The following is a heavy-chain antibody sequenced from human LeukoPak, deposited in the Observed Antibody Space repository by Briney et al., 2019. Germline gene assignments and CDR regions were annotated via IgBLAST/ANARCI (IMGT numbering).Heavy chain of an antibody. CDR2: IYYSGST. D-gene: IGHD5-18*01. Sequence: SETLSLTCIVSGGAIRSYYWSWIRQPPGKGLEWIGNIYYSGSTNYNPSLKSRVTISVDTPKNQFSLKLSSVTAADTAVYYCARDPHRRGYSYGLDYWGQGTLVTVSS. CDR1: GGAIRSYY. V-gene: IGHV4-59*12. J-gene: IGHJ4*02. CDR3: ARDPHRRGYSYGLDY.